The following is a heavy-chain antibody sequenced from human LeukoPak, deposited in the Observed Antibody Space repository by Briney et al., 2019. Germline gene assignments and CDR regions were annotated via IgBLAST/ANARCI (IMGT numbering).Heavy chain of an antibody. J-gene: IGHJ4*02. D-gene: IGHD3-22*01. CDR3: ARTVPGAIYGGGGYFIDY. Sequence: SGPALVKPTQTLTLTCSFSGFSLSTSGMCVTWIRQPPGKALEWLARIDWDDDKHYSTSLKTRLTISKDTSKNQVVFAMTNMDPVDTATYYCARTVPGAIYGGGGYFIDYWGQGLLVTVSS. CDR1: GFSLSTSGMC. CDR2: IDWDDDK. V-gene: IGHV2-70*11.